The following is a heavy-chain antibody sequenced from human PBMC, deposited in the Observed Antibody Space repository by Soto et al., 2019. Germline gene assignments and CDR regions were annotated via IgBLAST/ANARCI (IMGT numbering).Heavy chain of an antibody. CDR2: ISAYNGNT. D-gene: IGHD3-9*01. CDR1: GYTFTSYG. CDR3: ARAPPRYFDWLLPFDY. V-gene: IGHV1-18*01. Sequence: ASVKVSCKASGYTFTSYGISWVRQAPGQGLEWMGWISAYNGNTNYAQKLQGRVTMTTDTSTSTAYMELRSLRSDDTAVYYCARAPPRYFDWLLPFDYWGQGTLDTVSS. J-gene: IGHJ4*02.